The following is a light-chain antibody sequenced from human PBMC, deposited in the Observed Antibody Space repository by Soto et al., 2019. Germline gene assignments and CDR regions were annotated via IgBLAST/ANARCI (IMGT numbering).Light chain of an antibody. Sequence: EIGLTQSPGTLSLSPGERATLSCRASQSVSSIYLAWYQQKPGQAPRLLIYGASSRATGIPDRFSGSGSGTDFTLTISRLEPEDFAVYYCQQYGSSPWTFGQGTKVDIK. CDR1: QSVSSIY. J-gene: IGKJ1*01. CDR2: GAS. V-gene: IGKV3-20*01. CDR3: QQYGSSPWT.